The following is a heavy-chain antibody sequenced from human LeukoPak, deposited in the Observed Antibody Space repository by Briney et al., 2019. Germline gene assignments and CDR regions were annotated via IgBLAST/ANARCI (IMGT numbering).Heavy chain of an antibody. CDR3: ARDLNDYVDY. J-gene: IGHJ4*02. CDR2: ISYDGSNK. CDR1: GFTFSSHA. V-gene: IGHV3-30*04. Sequence: GRSLRLSCAASGFTFSSHAMHWVRQAPGKGLEWVAVISYDGSNKYYADSVKGRFTISRDNSKNTLYLQMNSLRAEDTAVYYCARDLNDYVDYWGQGTLVTVSS.